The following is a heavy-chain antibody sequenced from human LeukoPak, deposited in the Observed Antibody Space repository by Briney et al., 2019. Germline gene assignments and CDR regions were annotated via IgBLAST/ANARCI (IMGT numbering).Heavy chain of an antibody. CDR1: GFTFSNYC. Sequence: GGSLRLSCAASGFTFSNYCMNWVRQAPGKGLEWVSSISSSSSYIYYVDSVRGRFTISRDNAKNSLYLQMNSLRAEDTAVYYCAGGPVAAVTNWFDPWGQGTLVTVSS. J-gene: IGHJ5*02. V-gene: IGHV3-21*01. D-gene: IGHD2-15*01. CDR2: ISSSSSYI. CDR3: AGGPVAAVTNWFDP.